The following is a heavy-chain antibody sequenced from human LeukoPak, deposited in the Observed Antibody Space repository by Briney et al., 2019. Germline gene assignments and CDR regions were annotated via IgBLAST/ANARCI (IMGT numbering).Heavy chain of an antibody. V-gene: IGHV3-53*01. D-gene: IGHD6-19*01. J-gene: IGHJ4*02. CDR1: GFTVSSNY. Sequence: PGGSLRLSCAASGFTVSSNYMSWVRQAPGKGLEGVSVIHSGGSTYYADSVKGRFTISRDNSKNTLYLQMNSLRAEDTAVYYCARDSGWYGEFDYWGQGTLVTVSS. CDR3: ARDSGWYGEFDY. CDR2: IHSGGST.